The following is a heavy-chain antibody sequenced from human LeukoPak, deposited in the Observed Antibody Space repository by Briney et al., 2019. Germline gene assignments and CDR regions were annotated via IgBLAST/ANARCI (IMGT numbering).Heavy chain of an antibody. CDR2: IYYSGST. CDR1: GGSISSYY. D-gene: IGHD5-24*01. CDR3: ARVVTWATTDGLDAFDI. V-gene: IGHV4-59*01. Sequence: PSETLSLTCTVSGGSISSYYWSWIRQPPGKGLEWIGYIYYSGSTNYNPSLKSRVTISVGTSKNQFSLKLSSVTAADTAVYYCARVVTWATTDGLDAFDIWGQGTMVTVSS. J-gene: IGHJ3*02.